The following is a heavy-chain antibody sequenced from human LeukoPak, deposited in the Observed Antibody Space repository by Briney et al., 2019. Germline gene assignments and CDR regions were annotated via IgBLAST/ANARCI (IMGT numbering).Heavy chain of an antibody. V-gene: IGHV3-23*01. J-gene: IGHJ4*02. D-gene: IGHD3-10*01. Sequence: GGTLRLSCAASGFTFSSYGMSWVRQAPGKGLEWVSAISGSGGSTYYADSVKGRFTISRDNSKNTLYLQMNSLRAEDTAVYYCARESITMVRGLDYWGQGTLVTVSS. CDR3: ARESITMVRGLDY. CDR2: ISGSGGST. CDR1: GFTFSSYG.